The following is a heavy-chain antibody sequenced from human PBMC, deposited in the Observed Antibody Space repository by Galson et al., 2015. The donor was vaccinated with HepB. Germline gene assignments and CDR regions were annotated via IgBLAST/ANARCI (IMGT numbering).Heavy chain of an antibody. CDR2: IYPGDSDT. Sequence: QSGAEVTKPGESLKISCKGSGYSFTSYWIGWVRQMPGKGLEWMGIIYPGDSDTRYSPSFQGQVTISADKSISTAYLQWSSLKASDTAMYYCARLGAHGERYCSSTSCYGPHHYFDYWGQGTLVTVSS. D-gene: IGHD2-2*01. V-gene: IGHV5-51*01. J-gene: IGHJ4*02. CDR1: GYSFTSYW. CDR3: ARLGAHGERYCSSTSCYGPHHYFDY.